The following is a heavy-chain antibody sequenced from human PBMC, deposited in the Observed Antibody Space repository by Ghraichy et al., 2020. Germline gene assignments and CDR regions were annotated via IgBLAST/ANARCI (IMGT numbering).Heavy chain of an antibody. Sequence: GESLNISCAASGFTFSSYWMHWVRQAPGKGLVWVSRINSDGSSTSYADSVKGRFTISRDNAKNTLYLQMNSLRAEDTAVYYCARDFNRDYFDYWGQGTLVTVSS. CDR2: INSDGSST. CDR1: GFTFSSYW. V-gene: IGHV3-74*01. D-gene: IGHD1-14*01. CDR3: ARDFNRDYFDY. J-gene: IGHJ4*02.